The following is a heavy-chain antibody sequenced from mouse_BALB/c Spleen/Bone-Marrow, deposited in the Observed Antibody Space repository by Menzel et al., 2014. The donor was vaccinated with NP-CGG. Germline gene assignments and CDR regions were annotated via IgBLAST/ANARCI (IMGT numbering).Heavy chain of an antibody. D-gene: IGHD2-3*01. CDR2: ISSGGST. CDR1: GFTFSSYA. CDR3: ARGEGWLLSFDY. J-gene: IGHJ2*01. Sequence: EVKLVESGGGLVKPGGSLKLSCAASGFTFSSYAMSWVRQTPEKRLEWVASISSGGSTYYPDSVKGRFTISRVNARNILYLQMSSLRSEDTAMYYCARGEGWLLSFDYWGQGTTLTVSS. V-gene: IGHV5-6-5*01.